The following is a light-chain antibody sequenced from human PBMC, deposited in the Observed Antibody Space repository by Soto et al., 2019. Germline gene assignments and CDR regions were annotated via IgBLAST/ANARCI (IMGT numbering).Light chain of an antibody. J-gene: IGLJ3*02. Sequence: QSVLTQPPSVSGAPGQRVTISCTGSSSNIGAGYDVHWYQQLPGTAPKLLIYGNINRPSGVPDRFSGSKSGTSASLAISGLQSEDEADYYCAAWDDSLNGWVFGGGTKVTVL. V-gene: IGLV1-40*01. CDR1: SSNIGAGYD. CDR3: AAWDDSLNGWV. CDR2: GNI.